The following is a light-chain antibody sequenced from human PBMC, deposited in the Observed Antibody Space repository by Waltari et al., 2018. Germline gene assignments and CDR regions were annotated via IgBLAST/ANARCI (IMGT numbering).Light chain of an antibody. J-gene: IGLJ2*01. V-gene: IGLV2-14*03. CDR2: DVN. Sequence: QSALTQPASVSGSPGQSITISCTGTSSDVGGYKYVSWYQQHPGKAPKLMIYDVNSLPSEIASRVSGSKSGNTASRTISGLQAEDEADYYCSSYTSSGTLVLFGGGTKLTVL. CDR1: SSDVGGYKY. CDR3: SSYTSSGTLVL.